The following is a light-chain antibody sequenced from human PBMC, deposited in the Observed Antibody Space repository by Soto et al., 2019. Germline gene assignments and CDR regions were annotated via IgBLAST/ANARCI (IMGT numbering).Light chain of an antibody. J-gene: IGKJ5*01. V-gene: IGKV1-39*01. CDR1: QSITTY. CDR2: AAS. CDR3: QQYNNWPPIT. Sequence: DIQMTQSPSSLSASVGDRVTITCRASQSITTYLNWYQQTLGEAPKLLIYAASRLQIGVPARFSGSGSGTEFTLTISSLQSEDFAVYFCQQYNNWPPITFGQGTRLEIK.